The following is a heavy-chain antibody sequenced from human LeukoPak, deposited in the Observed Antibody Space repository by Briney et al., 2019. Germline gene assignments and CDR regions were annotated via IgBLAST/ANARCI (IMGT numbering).Heavy chain of an antibody. V-gene: IGHV3-20*04. CDR1: GFTFDDYG. Sequence: PGGSLRLSCAASGFTFDDYGMSWVRQAPGKSLEWVSGINWNGGSTGYADSVKGRFTISRDNAKNSLYLQMNSLRAEDTALYYCARDSGSSWYGHAFDIWGQGTMVTVSS. CDR2: INWNGGST. J-gene: IGHJ3*02. D-gene: IGHD6-13*01. CDR3: ARDSGSSWYGHAFDI.